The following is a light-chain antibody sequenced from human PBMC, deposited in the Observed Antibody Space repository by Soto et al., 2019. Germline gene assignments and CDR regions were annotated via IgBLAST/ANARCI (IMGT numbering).Light chain of an antibody. CDR1: QSVSSN. J-gene: IGKJ5*01. Sequence: EIVMTQSPATLSVSPGERATLSCRASQSVSSNLAWYQQKPGQAPRLLIYGASTRATGIPARFSGSGSGTEFTLPISSLQSEDFAVYDCQQYNNWPPITFGHGTRLEIK. CDR3: QQYNNWPPIT. CDR2: GAS. V-gene: IGKV3-15*01.